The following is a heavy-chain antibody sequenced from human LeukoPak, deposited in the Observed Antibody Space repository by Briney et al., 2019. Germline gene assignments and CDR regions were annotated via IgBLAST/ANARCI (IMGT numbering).Heavy chain of an antibody. Sequence: GESLKISCKGSGYSFTSYWIGWVRQMPGKGLEWMGIIYPSDSDTRYSPSFQGQVTISADKSISTAYLQWSSLKASDTAMYYCARQGLWFGEFAPYYGMDVWGQGTTVTVSS. CDR2: IYPSDSDT. D-gene: IGHD3-10*01. CDR3: ARQGLWFGEFAPYYGMDV. V-gene: IGHV5-51*01. CDR1: GYSFTSYW. J-gene: IGHJ6*02.